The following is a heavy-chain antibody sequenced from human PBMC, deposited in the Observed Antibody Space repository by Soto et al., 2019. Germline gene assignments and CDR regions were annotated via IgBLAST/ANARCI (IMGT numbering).Heavy chain of an antibody. CDR3: ARAVSVADAFDI. CDR1: GGTFSSYT. D-gene: IGHD2-21*01. CDR2: IIPILGIA. Sequence: SVKVSCKASGGTFSSYTISWVRQAPGQGLEWMGRIIPILGIANYAQKFQGRVTITADKSTSTAYMELSSLRSEDTAVYYCARAVSVADAFDIWGQGTMVTVSS. V-gene: IGHV1-69*02. J-gene: IGHJ3*02.